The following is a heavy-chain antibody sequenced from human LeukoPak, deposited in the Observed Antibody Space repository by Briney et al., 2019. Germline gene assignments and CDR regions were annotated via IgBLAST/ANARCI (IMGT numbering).Heavy chain of an antibody. CDR3: ARHESKMATFDY. D-gene: IGHD5-24*01. CDR2: IYPGDSDT. V-gene: IGHV5-51*01. CDR1: GYSFTSYW. J-gene: IGHJ4*02. Sequence: GESLQISCQGSGYSFTSYWIGWVRQMTGKGLGWMGIIYPGDSDTRYSPSFQGQVTISADKSISTAYLQWSSLKASDTAMYYCARHESKMATFDYWGQGTLVTVSS.